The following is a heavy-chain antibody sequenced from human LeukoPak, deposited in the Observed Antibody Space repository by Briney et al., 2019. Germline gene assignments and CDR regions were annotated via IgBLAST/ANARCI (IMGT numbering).Heavy chain of an antibody. CDR3: ARDLPPAYYDFWSGPDY. J-gene: IGHJ4*02. V-gene: IGHV4-4*08. Sequence: GSLRLSCAASGFTFRRNYMSWVRQAPGKGLEWIGRIYTSGSTNYNPSLKSRVTISVDTSKNQFSLTLSSVTAADTAVYYCARDLPPAYYDFWSGPDYWGQGTLVTVSS. D-gene: IGHD3-3*01. CDR2: IYTSGST. CDR1: GFTFRRNY.